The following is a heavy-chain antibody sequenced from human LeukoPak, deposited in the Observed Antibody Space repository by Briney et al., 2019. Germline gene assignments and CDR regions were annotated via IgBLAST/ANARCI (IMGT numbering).Heavy chain of an antibody. D-gene: IGHD3-3*01. CDR3: AKSVLGRVVVDFDY. CDR2: ITGSGGNT. Sequence: GGSLRLSCATSGFTFSSYAMSWVRQAPGKGLERVSAITGSGGNTYYADSVKGRFTISRDNSKNTLYLQMSSLRVEDTALYYCAKSVLGRVVVDFDYWGQGNLVTVSS. V-gene: IGHV3-23*01. J-gene: IGHJ4*02. CDR1: GFTFSSYA.